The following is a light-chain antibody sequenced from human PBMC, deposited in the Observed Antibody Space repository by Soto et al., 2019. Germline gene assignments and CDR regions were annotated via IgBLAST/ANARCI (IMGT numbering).Light chain of an antibody. V-gene: IGKV4-1*01. CDR3: QQYYSTPLT. CDR2: WAS. CDR1: QSVLYSSNNENY. J-gene: IGKJ4*02. Sequence: DIVMTQSPDSLAVSLGERATINCKSSQSVLYSSNNENYLAWYQPKPGQPPKLLIYWASTRESGVPDRFSGSGSGTDLTLTISSLQAEDVAVYYCQQYYSTPLTFGGGTKVEIK.